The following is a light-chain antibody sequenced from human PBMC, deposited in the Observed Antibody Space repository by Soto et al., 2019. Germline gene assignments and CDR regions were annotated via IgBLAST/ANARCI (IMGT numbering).Light chain of an antibody. CDR3: CSYAGSSTLV. CDR2: EDT. J-gene: IGLJ3*02. CDR1: NSDVGSYNF. Sequence: QSALTQPASVSGSPGQSITISCSGTNSDVGSYNFVSWYQHYPGKAPQLMIYEDTKRPSGVSNRFSGSKSGNTASLTISGLQAEDEADYHCCSYAGSSTLVFGGGTKLTVL. V-gene: IGLV2-23*01.